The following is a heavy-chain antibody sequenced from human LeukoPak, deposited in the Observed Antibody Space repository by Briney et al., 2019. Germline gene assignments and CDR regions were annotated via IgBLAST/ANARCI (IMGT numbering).Heavy chain of an antibody. V-gene: IGHV1-8*01. D-gene: IGHD5-18*01. CDR2: MNPNSGNT. CDR3: AVGEYSYGFPFDY. Sequence: GASVKVSCKASGYTFTSYDINWVRQATGQGLEWMGWMNPNSGNTGYAQKFQGRVTMTRNTSISTAYMELSSLRSEDTAVYYCAVGEYSYGFPFDYWGQGTLVTVSS. J-gene: IGHJ4*02. CDR1: GYTFTSYD.